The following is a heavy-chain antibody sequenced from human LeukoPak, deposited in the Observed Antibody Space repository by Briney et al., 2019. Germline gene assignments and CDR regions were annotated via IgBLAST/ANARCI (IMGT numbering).Heavy chain of an antibody. CDR1: GYTFTGYY. CDR2: INPNSGGT. Sequence: GASVTVSCKASGYTFTGYYMHWVRQAPGQGLEWMGWINPNSGGTNYAQKFQGRVTMTRDTSISTAYMELSRLRSDDTAVYYCAREQYGGNYSNWFDPWGQGTLVTVSS. CDR3: AREQYGGNYSNWFDP. J-gene: IGHJ5*02. V-gene: IGHV1-2*02. D-gene: IGHD4-23*01.